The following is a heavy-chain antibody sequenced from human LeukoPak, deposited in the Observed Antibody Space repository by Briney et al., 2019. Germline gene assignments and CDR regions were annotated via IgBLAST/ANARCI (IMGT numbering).Heavy chain of an antibody. CDR2: IYYSGST. V-gene: IGHV4-30-4*01. Sequence: SETLSLTCTVSGGSISSGDYYWSWIRQPPGKGLEWIGYIYYSGSTYYNPSLKSRVTISVDTSKNQFSLKLSSVTAADTAVYYCARDAKRFYAANWFDPWGQGTPVTVSS. D-gene: IGHD2/OR15-2a*01. J-gene: IGHJ5*02. CDR3: ARDAKRFYAANWFDP. CDR1: GGSISSGDYY.